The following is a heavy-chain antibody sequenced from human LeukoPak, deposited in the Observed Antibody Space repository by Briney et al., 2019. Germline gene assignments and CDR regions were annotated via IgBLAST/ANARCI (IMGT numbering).Heavy chain of an antibody. D-gene: IGHD6-19*01. CDR2: AYYRSKWYN. Sequence: SQTLSLTCAISGDSVSSNSAAWNWIRQSPSRGLEWLGRAYYRSKWYNDYAVSVKSRITINPDTSKNQFSLQLNSVTPEDAAVYYCARDNEVESGGWLAWDYWGQGTLVTVSS. CDR1: GDSVSSNSAA. CDR3: ARDNEVESGGWLAWDY. J-gene: IGHJ4*02. V-gene: IGHV6-1*01.